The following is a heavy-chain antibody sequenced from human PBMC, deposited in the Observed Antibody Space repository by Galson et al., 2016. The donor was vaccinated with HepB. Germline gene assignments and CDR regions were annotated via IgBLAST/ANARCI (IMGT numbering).Heavy chain of an antibody. Sequence: SVKVSCKASGYTFTLYDISWVRQAPGQGLEWMGWVNPNNGNTNYVQKLQDRVTMTTDTSTSTAYMELRSLKFVDTAVYYCARDYQWLVSGAYWGQGTLVTVSS. CDR2: VNPNNGNT. V-gene: IGHV1-18*01. CDR1: GYTFTLYD. D-gene: IGHD6-19*01. J-gene: IGHJ4*02. CDR3: ARDYQWLVSGAY.